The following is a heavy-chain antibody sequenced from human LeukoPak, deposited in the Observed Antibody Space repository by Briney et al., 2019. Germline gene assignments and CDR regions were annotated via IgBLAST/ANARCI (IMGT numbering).Heavy chain of an antibody. D-gene: IGHD3-10*01. CDR1: GGSISSGGYS. V-gene: IGHV4-30-2*01. Sequence: SQTLSLTCAVSGGSISSGGYSWSWIRQPPGKGLEWIGYIYHSGSTYYNPSLKSRVTISVDRSKNQFSLKLSSVTAADTAVYYCARSCGSGSYTFDYWGQGTLVTVSS. CDR3: ARSCGSGSYTFDY. J-gene: IGHJ4*02. CDR2: IYHSGST.